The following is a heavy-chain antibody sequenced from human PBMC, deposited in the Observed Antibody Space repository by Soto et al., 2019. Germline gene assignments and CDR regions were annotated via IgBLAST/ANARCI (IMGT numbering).Heavy chain of an antibody. Sequence: PGGSLRLSCAASGFTFSDYWLGWVRQAPGKGLEWVANIKQDESEKNYVDSVKGRFTISRDNAKNSLYLQMNSLRAEDTAVYYCAKDRRVHRGGMDVWGQGTTVTVSS. V-gene: IGHV3-7*03. CDR2: IKQDESEK. CDR1: GFTFSDYW. CDR3: AKDRRVHRGGMDV. J-gene: IGHJ6*02.